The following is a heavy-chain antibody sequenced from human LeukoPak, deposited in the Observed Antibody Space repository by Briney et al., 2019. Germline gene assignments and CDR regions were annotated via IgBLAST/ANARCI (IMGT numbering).Heavy chain of an antibody. Sequence: SETLSPTCTVSGGSISSGSYYWSWIRQPAGKGLEWIGRIYTSGSTNYNPSLKSRVTISVDTSKNQFSLKLSSVTAADTAVYYCARGSSWYSEFDYWGQGTLVTVSS. CDR3: ARGSSWYSEFDY. J-gene: IGHJ4*02. CDR2: IYTSGST. D-gene: IGHD6-13*01. V-gene: IGHV4-61*02. CDR1: GGSISSGSYY.